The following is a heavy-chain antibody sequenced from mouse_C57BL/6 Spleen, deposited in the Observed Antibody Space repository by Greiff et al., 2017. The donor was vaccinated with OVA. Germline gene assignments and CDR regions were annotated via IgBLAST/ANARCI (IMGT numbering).Heavy chain of an antibody. D-gene: IGHD1-3*01. CDR3: ARLSGGNAMDY. CDR2: IDPSDSYT. J-gene: IGHJ4*01. Sequence: VQLQQPGAELVKPGASVKLSCKASGYTFTSYWMQWVKQRPGQGLEWIGEIDPSDSYTNYNQKFKGKATLTVDTSSSTAYMQLSSLTSEDSAVYYCARLSGGNAMDYWGQGTSVTVSS. CDR1: GYTFTSYW. V-gene: IGHV1-50*01.